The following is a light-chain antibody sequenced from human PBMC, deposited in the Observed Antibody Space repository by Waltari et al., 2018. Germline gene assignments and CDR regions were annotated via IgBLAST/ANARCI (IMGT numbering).Light chain of an antibody. J-gene: IGLJ2*01. Sequence: QSALTQPASVSGSPGQSITISCTGTPRDVGDRKLVSWYQQHPGKVPKLMIYEVSARPSGVSRRFSGSRSGNTASLTISGLQAEDEADYYCCSYGGGTTFVVFGGGTKLTVL. CDR3: CSYGGGTTFVV. CDR2: EVS. V-gene: IGLV2-23*02. CDR1: PRDVGDRKL.